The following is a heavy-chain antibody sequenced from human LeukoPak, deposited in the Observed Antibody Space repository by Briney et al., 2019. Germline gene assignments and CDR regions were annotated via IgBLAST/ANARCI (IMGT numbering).Heavy chain of an antibody. J-gene: IGHJ1*01. V-gene: IGHV1-69*01. Sequence: SVKVSCKASGGTFSNYAINWVRQAPGQGLEWMGGIIPIFGTANYAQNFQGRVTITADESTSTAYMELSSLRSEDTAVYYCARILSSSWYEYFHHWGQGTLVTVSS. CDR2: IIPIFGTA. CDR1: GGTFSNYA. CDR3: ARILSSSWYEYFHH. D-gene: IGHD6-19*01.